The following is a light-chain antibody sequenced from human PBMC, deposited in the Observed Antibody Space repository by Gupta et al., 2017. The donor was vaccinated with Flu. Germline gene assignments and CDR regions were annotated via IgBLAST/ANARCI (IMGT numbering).Light chain of an antibody. CDR1: SSDVGGYNY. Sequence: QSALTQPASVSGSPGQSITISCTGTSSDVGGYNYVYWYQQHPGKAPKLMIYEVSNRPAGVANRFSGSKSGNTASLTISAPQAEDEADYYCSSYTSSSTRVFGTGTKVTVL. CDR2: EVS. V-gene: IGLV2-14*01. J-gene: IGLJ1*01. CDR3: SSYTSSSTRV.